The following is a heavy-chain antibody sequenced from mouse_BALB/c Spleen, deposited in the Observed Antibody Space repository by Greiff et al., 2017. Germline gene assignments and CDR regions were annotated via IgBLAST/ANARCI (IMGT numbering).Heavy chain of an antibody. J-gene: IGHJ3*01. V-gene: IGHV14-4*02. D-gene: IGHD2-13*01. CDR2: IDPENGDT. CDR1: GFNIKDYY. CDR3: AKGDAAWFAY. Sequence: EVQLQESGAELVRSGASVKLSCTASGFNIKDYYMHWVKQRPEQGLEWIGWIDPENGDTEYAPKFQGKATMTADTSSNTAYLQLSSLTSEDTAVYYCAKGDAAWFAYWGQGTLVTVSA.